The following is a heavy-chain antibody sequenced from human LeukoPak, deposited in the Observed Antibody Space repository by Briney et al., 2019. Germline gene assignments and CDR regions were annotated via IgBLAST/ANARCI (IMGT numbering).Heavy chain of an antibody. CDR3: ARDLQGGAAAAPYYYYGMDV. V-gene: IGHV1-2*04. J-gene: IGHJ6*02. CDR1: GYTFTGYY. Sequence: ASVKVSCKASGYTFTGYYMHWVRQAPGQGLEWMGWINPNSGGTNYAQKFQGWVTMTRDTFISTAYMELSRLRSDDTAVYYCARDLQGGAAAAPYYYYGMDVWGQGTTVTVSS. CDR2: INPNSGGT. D-gene: IGHD6-13*01.